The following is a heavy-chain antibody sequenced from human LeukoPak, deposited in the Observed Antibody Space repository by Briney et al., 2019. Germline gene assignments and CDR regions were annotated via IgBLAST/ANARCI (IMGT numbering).Heavy chain of an antibody. CDR1: GFTFNTYS. J-gene: IGHJ5*02. Sequence: GGSLRLSCEASGFTFNTYSMNWARQAPGKGLEWVSSIDSSGGYMFYADSVKGRFTISRDNAKNTLNLQMNSLRAEDTAVCYCARDLGQYYDTSDNWFDPWGQGTLVTVSS. CDR3: ARDLGQYYDTSDNWFDP. V-gene: IGHV3-21*01. D-gene: IGHD3-22*01. CDR2: IDSSGGYM.